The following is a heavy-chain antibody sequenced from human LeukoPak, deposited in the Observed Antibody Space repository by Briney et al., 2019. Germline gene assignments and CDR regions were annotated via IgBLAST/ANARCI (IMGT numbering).Heavy chain of an antibody. CDR3: ARDGSGSDYIFDY. D-gene: IGHD3-10*01. Sequence: SETLSLNCSVSGYSISSGYYWGWIRQPPGKGLEWIGNIYHSGTTYYNPSLKSRVTISVDTSKNQFSLKLSSVTAADTAVYYCARDGSGSDYIFDYWGQGTLVTVSS. CDR1: GYSISSGYY. CDR2: IYHSGTT. J-gene: IGHJ4*02. V-gene: IGHV4-38-2*02.